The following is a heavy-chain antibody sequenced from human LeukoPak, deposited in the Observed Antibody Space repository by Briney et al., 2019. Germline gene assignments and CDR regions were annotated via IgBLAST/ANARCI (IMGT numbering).Heavy chain of an antibody. Sequence: GGSLRLSCAASGFTFSSYGMHWVRQAPGKGLEWVAFIRYDGSNKYYADSVKGRLTISRDNSKNTLYLQMNSLRAEDTAVYYCAKGLRGYSYGYQVYWGQGTLVTVSS. J-gene: IGHJ4*02. CDR2: IRYDGSNK. CDR3: AKGLRGYSYGYQVY. D-gene: IGHD5-18*01. CDR1: GFTFSSYG. V-gene: IGHV3-30*02.